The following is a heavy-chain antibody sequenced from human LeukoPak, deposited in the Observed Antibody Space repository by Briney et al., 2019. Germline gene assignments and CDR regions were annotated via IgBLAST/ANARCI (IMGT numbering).Heavy chain of an antibody. CDR2: INHSGTT. V-gene: IGHV4-34*01. CDR3: ARWDVDMATIRDY. D-gene: IGHD5-24*01. J-gene: IGHJ4*02. CDR1: GGSFSDSS. Sequence: SETLSLTCGVFGGSFSDSSSDSYWSWIRQPPGKGLEWIGEINHSGTTVYNPSLKSRATISPDTSQNQFSLRVTSVTAADTAIYYCARWDVDMATIRDYWGQGALVTVSS.